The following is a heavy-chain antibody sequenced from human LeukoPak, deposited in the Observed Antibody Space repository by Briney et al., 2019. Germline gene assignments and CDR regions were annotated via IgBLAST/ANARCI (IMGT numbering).Heavy chain of an antibody. CDR1: GFTFDDYA. Sequence: GGSLRLSCAASGFTFDDYAMHWVRQAPGKGLEWVSGISWNSGSIGYADSVKGRFTISRDNAKNSLYLQMNSLRAEDTALYYCAKDLGWYLGYFDLWGRGTLVTVSS. D-gene: IGHD6-19*01. CDR3: AKDLGWYLGYFDL. CDR2: ISWNSGSI. J-gene: IGHJ2*01. V-gene: IGHV3-9*01.